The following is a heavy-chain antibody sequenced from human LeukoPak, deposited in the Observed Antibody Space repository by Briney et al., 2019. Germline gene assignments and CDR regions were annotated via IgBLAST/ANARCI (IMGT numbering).Heavy chain of an antibody. CDR3: ARGSSSAEYFDY. D-gene: IGHD6-6*01. V-gene: IGHV4-39*07. Sequence: SSETLSLTCTVSGGFICSSSYYWGWIRQPPGKGLEWIGSIYYSGSTYYNPSLKSRVTISVDTSKNQFSLKLSSVTAADTAVYYCARGSSSAEYFDYWGQGTLVTVSS. CDR2: IYYSGST. J-gene: IGHJ4*02. CDR1: GGFICSSSYY.